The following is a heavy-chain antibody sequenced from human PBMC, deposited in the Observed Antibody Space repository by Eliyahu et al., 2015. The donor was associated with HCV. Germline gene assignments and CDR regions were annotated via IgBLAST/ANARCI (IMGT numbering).Heavy chain of an antibody. CDR2: IWYDGSNK. Sequence: QVQLVESGGGVVQPGRSLRLSCAASGFTFSSYGMHWVRQAPGKGLEWVAVIWYDGSNKYYADSVKGRFTISRDNSKNTLYLQMNSLRAEDTAVYYCARDLGGSGPTVDYWGQGTLVTVSS. V-gene: IGHV3-33*01. CDR3: ARDLGGSGPTVDY. D-gene: IGHD3-10*01. J-gene: IGHJ4*02. CDR1: GFTFSSYG.